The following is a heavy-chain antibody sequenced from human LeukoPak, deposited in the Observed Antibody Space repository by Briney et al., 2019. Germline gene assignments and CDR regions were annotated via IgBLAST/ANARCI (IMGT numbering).Heavy chain of an antibody. V-gene: IGHV4-34*01. CDR1: GGSFSSYY. CDR3: AREMVRGVIFDY. Sequence: SETLSLTCAVYGGSFSSYYWGWIRQPPGKGLEWIGSIHYSGSTNYNPSLKSRVTISVDTSKNQFSLKLSSVTAADTAVYYCAREMVRGVIFDYWGQGTLVTVSS. D-gene: IGHD3-10*01. J-gene: IGHJ4*02. CDR2: IHYSGST.